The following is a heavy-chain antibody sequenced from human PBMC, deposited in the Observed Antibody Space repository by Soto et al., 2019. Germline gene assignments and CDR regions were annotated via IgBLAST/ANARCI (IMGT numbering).Heavy chain of an antibody. Sequence: GGSLRLSCAASGFTFSSYAMSWFRQAPGKGLEWISAISGSGGSTYYADSVKGRFTVSTDNSKNTLYLQMNSLRAEDTAVYYCAKELAVGQWLVTNWFDPWGQGTLVTVSS. V-gene: IGHV3-23*01. J-gene: IGHJ5*02. CDR3: AKELAVGQWLVTNWFDP. CDR2: ISGSGGST. D-gene: IGHD6-19*01. CDR1: GFTFSSYA.